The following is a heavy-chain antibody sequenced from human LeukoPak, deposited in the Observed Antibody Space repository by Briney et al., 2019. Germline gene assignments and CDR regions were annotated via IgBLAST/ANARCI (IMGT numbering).Heavy chain of an antibody. J-gene: IGHJ3*02. D-gene: IGHD5-12*01. Sequence: PGGSLRLSCAASGFTFSSYGMHWVRQAPGKGLEGVAGISYDGSNKYYADSVKGRFTISRDNSKNTLYLQMNSLRAEDTAVYYCAKDLVGGFSGYDLGAFDIWGQGTMVTVSS. CDR3: AKDLVGGFSGYDLGAFDI. CDR2: ISYDGSNK. CDR1: GFTFSSYG. V-gene: IGHV3-30*18.